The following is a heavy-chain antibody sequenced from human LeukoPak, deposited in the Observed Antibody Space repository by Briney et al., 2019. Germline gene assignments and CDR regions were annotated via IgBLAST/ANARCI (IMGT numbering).Heavy chain of an antibody. CDR2: ISSSGSTI. J-gene: IGHJ4*02. CDR3: ARDRGGYSWAMDY. CDR1: GFTFRSYE. Sequence: GGSLRLXCAASGFTFRSYEMNLVRQAPGKALEWVSYISSSGSTIYYAASVKGRFTISRDNAKNSLYLQMNSLRAEDAAVYYCARDRGGYSWAMDYWGQGTLVTVSS. D-gene: IGHD5-18*01. V-gene: IGHV3-48*03.